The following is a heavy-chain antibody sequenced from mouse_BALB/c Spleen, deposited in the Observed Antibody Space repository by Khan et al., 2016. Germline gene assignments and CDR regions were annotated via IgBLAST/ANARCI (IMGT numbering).Heavy chain of an antibody. CDR1: GYSITSDYA. CDR3: AREDEDYFDY. Sequence: EVKLEESGPGLVKPSQSLSLTCTVTGYSITSDYAWNWLRQFPGNKLEWMGYISYSGSTSYNPSLKSRISITRDTSKNQFFLQLNSVTTEDTATYYCAREDEDYFDYWGQGTTLTVSS. V-gene: IGHV3-2*02. CDR2: ISYSGST. J-gene: IGHJ2*01.